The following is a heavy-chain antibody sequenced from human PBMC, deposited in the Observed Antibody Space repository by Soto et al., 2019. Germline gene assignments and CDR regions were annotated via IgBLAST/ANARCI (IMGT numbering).Heavy chain of an antibody. D-gene: IGHD4-4*01. Sequence: SETLSLTCAVYGGSFSGYYWSWIRQPPGKGLEWIGEINHSGSTNYNPSLKSRVTISVDTSKNQFSLKLSSVTAADTAVYYCARWTTAASPSEAVNWFDPWGQGTLVTVSS. J-gene: IGHJ5*02. CDR2: INHSGST. V-gene: IGHV4-34*01. CDR3: ARWTTAASPSEAVNWFDP. CDR1: GGSFSGYY.